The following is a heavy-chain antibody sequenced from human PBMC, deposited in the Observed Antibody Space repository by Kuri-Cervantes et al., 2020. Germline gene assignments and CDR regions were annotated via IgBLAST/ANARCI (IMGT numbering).Heavy chain of an antibody. CDR2: INHSGST. V-gene: IGHV4-34*01. Sequence: GSLRLSCAVYGGSFSGYYWSWIRQPPGKGLEWIGEINHSGSTNYNPSLKSRVTISVDTSKNQFSLKLSSVTAADTAVYYCARVNEGLGGFDYWGQGTLVTVSS. CDR3: ARVNEGLGGFDY. J-gene: IGHJ4*02. D-gene: IGHD3-10*01. CDR1: GGSFSGYY.